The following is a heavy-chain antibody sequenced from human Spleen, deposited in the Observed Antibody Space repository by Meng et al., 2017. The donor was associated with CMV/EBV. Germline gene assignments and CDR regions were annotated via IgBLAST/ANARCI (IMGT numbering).Heavy chain of an antibody. J-gene: IGHJ4*02. V-gene: IGHV3-74*01. D-gene: IGHD2-8*02. CDR3: ARETGGCLTY. Sequence: GESLKISCAASGFTFSNYWMHWVRQAPGKGLVWVSRRNSDGSSTSYADSVKGRFTISRDNSKNTLYLQMNSLRAEDTAVYYCARETGGCLTYWGQGTLVTVSS. CDR2: RNSDGSST. CDR1: GFTFSNYW.